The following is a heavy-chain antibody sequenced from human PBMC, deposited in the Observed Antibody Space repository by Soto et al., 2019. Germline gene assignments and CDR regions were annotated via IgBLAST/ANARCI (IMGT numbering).Heavy chain of an antibody. D-gene: IGHD6-19*01. J-gene: IGHJ6*02. V-gene: IGHV5-51*01. CDR3: ARSKRGAYSSGWYSLSGYYNYGIDV. CDR1: GYSFTSYW. Sequence: GESLKISCKGSGYSFTSYWIGWVRQVPGKGLEWMGIIYPGDSDTKYSPSVQGQVTISADRSISTAYLQWTSLKASDTAMYCCARSKRGAYSSGWYSLSGYYNYGIDVWGQGTKVTVSS. CDR2: IYPGDSDT.